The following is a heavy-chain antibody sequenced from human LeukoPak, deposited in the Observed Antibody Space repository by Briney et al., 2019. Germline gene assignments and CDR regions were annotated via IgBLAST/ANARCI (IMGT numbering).Heavy chain of an antibody. CDR1: GYTFTSYG. CDR2: ISAYNGNT. J-gene: IGHJ5*02. V-gene: IGHV1-18*01. D-gene: IGHD1-7*01. CDR3: ARDLNWNYNWFDP. Sequence: GASVKVSCKASGYTFTSYGISWVRQAPGQGLEWMGWISAYNGNTNYAQKFQGRVTITADKSTSTAYMELSSLRSEDTAVYYCARDLNWNYNWFDPWGQGTLVTVSS.